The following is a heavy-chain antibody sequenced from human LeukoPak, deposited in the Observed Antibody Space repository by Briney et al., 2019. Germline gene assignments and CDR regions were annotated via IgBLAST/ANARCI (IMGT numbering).Heavy chain of an antibody. CDR3: AGGTRYTRNHYYFDL. Sequence: PSEALSVTCAVYGGSFSGYYWSWMRHPPGKGLERMGEINHSGSTNYNPSPKSRVTISFATSKNQVSLKLKSVTSASTAWYYCAGGTRYTRNHYYFDLWRRGTLVAVSS. CDR2: INHSGST. V-gene: IGHV4-34*01. J-gene: IGHJ2*01. CDR1: GGSFSGYY. D-gene: IGHD1-14*01.